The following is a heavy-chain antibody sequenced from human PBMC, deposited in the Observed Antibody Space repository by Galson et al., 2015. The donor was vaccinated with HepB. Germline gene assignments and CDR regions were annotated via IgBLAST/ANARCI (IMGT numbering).Heavy chain of an antibody. CDR1: GFTFSASG. V-gene: IGHV3-30*18. D-gene: IGHD4-11*01. CDR3: AKGAYRNSLMAGSWFAP. Sequence: SLRLSCAASGFTFSASGMHWVRQAPGKGPECVAGISHDGANRYQADSVKGRFTVSRDNSENTLFLEMNSLRAEDTAVYYCAKGAYRNSLMAGSWFAPWVQGTAVFVSS. J-gene: IGHJ5*02. CDR2: ISHDGANR.